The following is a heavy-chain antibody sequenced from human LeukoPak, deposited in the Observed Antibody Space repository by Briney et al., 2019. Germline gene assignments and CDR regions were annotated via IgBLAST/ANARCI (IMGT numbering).Heavy chain of an antibody. D-gene: IGHD3-22*01. CDR2: IRNKGNGYAT. Sequence: GGSLRLSCAASGFSFSGSAMHWVRQASGKGPEWVGRIRNKGNGYATTYAASVKGRFTISGDDSKNTAYLQMNSLKTEDTAVYYCTTRRPDYYDGSGFHFEFWGQGTLVTVSS. V-gene: IGHV3-73*01. CDR1: GFSFSGSA. J-gene: IGHJ4*02. CDR3: TTRRPDYYDGSGFHFEF.